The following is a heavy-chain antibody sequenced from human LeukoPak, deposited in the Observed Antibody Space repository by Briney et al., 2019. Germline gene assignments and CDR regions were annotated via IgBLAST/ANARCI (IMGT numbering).Heavy chain of an antibody. J-gene: IGHJ4*02. D-gene: IGHD6-13*01. Sequence: SVKVSFKTSGYTFTGYVLNWVRQAPGQGLEWMGRINPNSGGTNCGQKFQDRVTLTRDTSIATAYMELSSLTSDDTAVYYCARVDAASLAVHYWGQGTLVTVSS. CDR2: INPNSGGT. V-gene: IGHV1-2*02. CDR1: GYTFTGYV. CDR3: ARVDAASLAVHY.